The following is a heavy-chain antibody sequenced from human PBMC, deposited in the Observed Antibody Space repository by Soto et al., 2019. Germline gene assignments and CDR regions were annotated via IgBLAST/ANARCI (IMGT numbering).Heavy chain of an antibody. V-gene: IGHV3-30*18. D-gene: IGHD3-22*01. J-gene: IGHJ6*02. CDR2: ISYDGSNK. CDR3: AKDYYDSSGYRAKWLYYYYYGMDV. CDR1: GFTFSSYG. Sequence: QVQLVESGGGVVQPGRSLRLSCAASGFTFSSYGMHWVRQAPGKGLEWVAVISYDGSNKYYADSVKGRFTISRDNSKNTLYLQMNSLRAEDTAVYYCAKDYYDSSGYRAKWLYYYYYGMDVWGQGTTVTVSS.